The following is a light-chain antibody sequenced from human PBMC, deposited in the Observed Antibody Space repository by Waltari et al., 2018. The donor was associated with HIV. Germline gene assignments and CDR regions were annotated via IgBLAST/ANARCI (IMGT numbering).Light chain of an antibody. CDR2: DVS. CDR3: SSYTSSSTYV. V-gene: IGLV2-14*03. J-gene: IGLJ1*01. CDR1: TSDVGGYRY. Sequence: HSALTQPASVSGSPGQSSTISCTGTTSDVGGYRYFSWYQQHPANAPKLMIYDVSNRPSGVSNRFSGSKCGNTASLSISGLQAEHEADYYCSSYTSSSTYVFETATKVSVL.